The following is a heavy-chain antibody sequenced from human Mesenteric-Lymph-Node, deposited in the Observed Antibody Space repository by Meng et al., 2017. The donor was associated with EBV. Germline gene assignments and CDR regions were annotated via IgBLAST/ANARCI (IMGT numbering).Heavy chain of an antibody. CDR3: ARNVQSCSGSNCYHWFDP. V-gene: IGHV4-4*02. Sequence: QVELRESGQGLVKPSGTLSLTCTVSGVSITSNNWWTWVRQPPGKGLEWIGKIYHSGGTNYNPSLESRVTISVDKSTNQFSLRVSSVTAADTAVYYCARNVQSCSGSNCYHWFDPWGQGTLVTVSS. CDR1: GVSITSNNW. CDR2: IYHSGGT. J-gene: IGHJ5*02. D-gene: IGHD2-2*01.